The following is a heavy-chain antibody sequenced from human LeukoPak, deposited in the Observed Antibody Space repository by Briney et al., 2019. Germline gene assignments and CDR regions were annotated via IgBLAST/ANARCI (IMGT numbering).Heavy chain of an antibody. Sequence: SETLSLTCAVSGYSISSGYYWGWLRPPPGKGLEWIGNLYHSETTYYSPSLSSRATISVDTSKNQFSLKLNSLAAADTAVYYCARWLGVWGEGTTVTVSS. CDR3: ARWLGV. CDR1: GYSISSGYY. CDR2: LYHSETT. V-gene: IGHV4-38-2*01. J-gene: IGHJ6*04.